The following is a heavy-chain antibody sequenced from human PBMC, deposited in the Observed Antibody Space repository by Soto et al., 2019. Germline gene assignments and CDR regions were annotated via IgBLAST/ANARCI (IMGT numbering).Heavy chain of an antibody. CDR3: SHGYYQYFNS. D-gene: IGHD5-18*01. V-gene: IGHV3-15*01. CDR2: IKSNIDGGTT. J-gene: IGHJ4*02. CDR1: GFTFSNAW. Sequence: PGGSLRLSCAASGFTFSNAWMSWVRQAPGKGLEWVGRIKSNIDGGTTDYAAPVKGRFTVSGDDSENTLYLQMNSLKTEDTAVYYCSHGYYQYFNSWGQGTLVTVSS.